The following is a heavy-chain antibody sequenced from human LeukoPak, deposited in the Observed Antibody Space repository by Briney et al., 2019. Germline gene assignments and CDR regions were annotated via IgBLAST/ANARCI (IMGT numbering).Heavy chain of an antibody. CDR3: ARGGHYYGSGSYYAHPRKYYGMDV. CDR1: GGSFSGYY. V-gene: IGHV4-34*01. D-gene: IGHD3-10*01. J-gene: IGHJ6*02. Sequence: PSETLSLTCAVYGGSFSGYYWSWIRQPPGKGLEWIGEINHSGSTNYNPSLKSRVTISVDTSKNQFSLKLSSVTAADTAVYYCARGGHYYGSGSYYAHPRKYYGMDVWGQGTTVTVSS. CDR2: INHSGST.